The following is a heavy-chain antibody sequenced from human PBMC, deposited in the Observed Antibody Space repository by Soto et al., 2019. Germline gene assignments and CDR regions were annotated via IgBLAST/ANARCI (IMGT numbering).Heavy chain of an antibody. CDR1: GGSFSGYY. V-gene: IGHV4-34*01. CDR3: ARGFPLDNWSLFRLFARTGE. D-gene: IGHD3-16*01. CDR2: INHSGST. Sequence: QVQLQQWGAVLLKPSETLSLTCAVYGGSFSGYYWSWIRQPPGKGLEWIGEINHSGSTNYNPSLKSRVTISVDTSKNQFSLKLSSVTAADTAVYYCARGFPLDNWSLFRLFARTGEWGQGTLVTVSS. J-gene: IGHJ4*02.